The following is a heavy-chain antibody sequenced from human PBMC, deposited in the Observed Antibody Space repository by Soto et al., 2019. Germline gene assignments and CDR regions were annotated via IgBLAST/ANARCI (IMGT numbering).Heavy chain of an antibody. CDR2: IYYSGST. D-gene: IGHD3-3*01. J-gene: IGHJ4*02. CDR1: GGSMSSGGYY. CDR3: ASRVGWLKGAFDF. V-gene: IGHV4-31*03. Sequence: SETLSLTCTVSGGSMSSGGYYWSWIRQHPGKGLECIGYIYYSGSTYYNPSLKSRVTISVDTSKNQFSLKLSSVTAADTAVYYCASRVGWLKGAFDFWGQGTLVTVSS.